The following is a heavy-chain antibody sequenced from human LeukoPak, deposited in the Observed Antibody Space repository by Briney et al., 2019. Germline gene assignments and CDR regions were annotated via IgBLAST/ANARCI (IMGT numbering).Heavy chain of an antibody. J-gene: IGHJ5*02. CDR3: ARDGFNEGFYNWFDP. CDR1: GFTFSLYW. V-gene: IGHV3-7*01. D-gene: IGHD3-10*01. Sequence: GGSLRLSCVASGFTFSLYWMTWVRQAPGKGLEWVASIKTDGSETYYLGSVRGRFTISRENFKNFLYLQMNSLRAEDTAVYYCARDGFNEGFYNWFDPWGQGTQVIVSS. CDR2: IKTDGSET.